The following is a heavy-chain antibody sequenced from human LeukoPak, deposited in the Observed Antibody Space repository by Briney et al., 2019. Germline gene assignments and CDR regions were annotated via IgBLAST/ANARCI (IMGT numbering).Heavy chain of an antibody. D-gene: IGHD2-2*01. Sequence: GGSLRLSCAASGFTFSSYEMNWVRQAPGKGLEWVSYISSSGSTIYYADSVKGRFTISRDNAKNSLYLQMNSLRAEDTAVYYCASPGYCSSTSCHYWGQGTLVTVSS. V-gene: IGHV3-48*03. CDR3: ASPGYCSSTSCHY. CDR2: ISSSGSTI. J-gene: IGHJ4*02. CDR1: GFTFSSYE.